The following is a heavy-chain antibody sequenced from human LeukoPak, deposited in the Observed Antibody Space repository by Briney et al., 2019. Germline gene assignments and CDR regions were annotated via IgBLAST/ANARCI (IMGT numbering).Heavy chain of an antibody. CDR2: IYWDDDK. Sequence: SGPTLVNPSQNLTLTCAFSGFSLSTSGVGVGWIRQPPGKALEWLALIYWDDDKRYSPSLKSRLTITKDTSKNQVVLTMTNMDPVDTATYYCARRLFSSGWYLDDAFDIWGQGTMVTVSS. V-gene: IGHV2-5*02. D-gene: IGHD6-19*01. CDR3: ARRLFSSGWYLDDAFDI. J-gene: IGHJ3*02. CDR1: GFSLSTSGVG.